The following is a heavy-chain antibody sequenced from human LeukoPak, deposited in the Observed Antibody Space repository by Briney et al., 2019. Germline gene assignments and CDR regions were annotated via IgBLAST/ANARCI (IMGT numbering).Heavy chain of an antibody. D-gene: IGHD3-9*01. Sequence: GESLKISCKGSGYSFTSYWIGWVRQMPGKGLEWMGIIYPGDSDTRYSPSFQGQVTISADKSISTAYLQWSSLKASDTAIYSGARGMDYDILTANEDYFDYWGQGTLVTVSS. V-gene: IGHV5-51*01. CDR3: ARGMDYDILTANEDYFDY. CDR1: GYSFTSYW. J-gene: IGHJ4*02. CDR2: IYPGDSDT.